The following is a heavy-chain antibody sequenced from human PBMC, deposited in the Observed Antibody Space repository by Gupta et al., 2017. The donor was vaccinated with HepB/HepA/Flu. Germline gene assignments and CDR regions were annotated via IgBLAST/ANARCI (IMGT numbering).Heavy chain of an antibody. D-gene: IGHD2/OR15-2a*01. CDR1: GYLFTNYY. Sequence: QVQLVQSGAEVTKPGASVKVSCTASGYLFTNYYIHWVRQAPGQGLEWMGIIRPSGSTHYTQKFQGRVTMTRDTSTSTVYMELSSLRSEDTAVYYCATEPPESYYFDYWGQGTLVTVSS. J-gene: IGHJ4*02. CDR3: ATEPPESYYFDY. CDR2: IRPSGST. V-gene: IGHV1-46*01.